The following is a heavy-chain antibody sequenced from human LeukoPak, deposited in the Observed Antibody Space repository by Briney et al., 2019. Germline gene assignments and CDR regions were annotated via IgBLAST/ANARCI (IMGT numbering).Heavy chain of an antibody. CDR3: AKDRGYDTLTGSGAFDI. V-gene: IGHV3-21*04. CDR2: ISSSSSYI. D-gene: IGHD3-9*01. Sequence: GGSLRLSCAASGFTFSSYSMNWVRQAPGKGLEWVSSISSSSSYIYYADSVKGRFTISRDNAKNSLYLQMNSLRAEDTALYYCAKDRGYDTLTGSGAFDIWGQGTMVTVSS. CDR1: GFTFSSYS. J-gene: IGHJ3*02.